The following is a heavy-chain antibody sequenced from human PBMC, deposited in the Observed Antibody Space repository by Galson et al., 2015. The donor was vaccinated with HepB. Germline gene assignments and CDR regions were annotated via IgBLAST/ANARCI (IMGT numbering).Heavy chain of an antibody. CDR2: ISYDGSNK. J-gene: IGHJ4*02. CDR3: AKELGIAPRWYYFDD. D-gene: IGHD6-13*01. CDR1: GFAFSTYG. V-gene: IGHV3-30*18. Sequence: SLRLSCADSGFAFSTYGMHWVRQAPGKGLEWVAVISYDGSNKYYADSVKGRFTISRDNSKNTLYLQMNSLRAEDTALYYCAKELGIAPRWYYFDDWGQLTLVTV.